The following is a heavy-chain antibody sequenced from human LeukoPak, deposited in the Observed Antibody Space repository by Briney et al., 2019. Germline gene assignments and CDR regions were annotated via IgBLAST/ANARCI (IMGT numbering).Heavy chain of an antibody. CDR1: GGSISSYY. J-gene: IGHJ4*02. Sequence: PSETLSLTCTVSGGSISSYYWIWLRQPPGKGLVWIGYIYYSGSTNYNPSLKSRVTISVDTSKNQFSLKMSSVTAADTAVYYCARGMAVAGTYPLDYWGQGTLVTVSS. CDR2: IYYSGST. D-gene: IGHD6-19*01. V-gene: IGHV4-59*01. CDR3: ARGMAVAGTYPLDY.